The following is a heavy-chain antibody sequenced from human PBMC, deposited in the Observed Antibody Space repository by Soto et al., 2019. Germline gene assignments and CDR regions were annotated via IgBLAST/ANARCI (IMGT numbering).Heavy chain of an antibody. Sequence: SETLSLTCTVSGGSISSGGYSWSWIRKPPGKGLEWIGYIYYSGSTNYNPSLKSRVTISVDTSKNQFSLKLSSVTAADTAVYYCAREGGDYVNFQHWGQGTLVTVSS. CDR1: GGSISSGGYS. CDR2: IYYSGST. CDR3: AREGGDYVNFQH. J-gene: IGHJ1*01. D-gene: IGHD4-17*01. V-gene: IGHV4-61*08.